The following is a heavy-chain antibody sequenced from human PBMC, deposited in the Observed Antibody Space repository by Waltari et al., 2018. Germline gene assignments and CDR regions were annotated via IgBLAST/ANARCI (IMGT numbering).Heavy chain of an antibody. D-gene: IGHD6-6*01. CDR2: IYYSGTT. J-gene: IGHJ4*02. V-gene: IGHV4-61*01. CDR3: ARQGVASRPIDS. CDR1: GGSVISGSYY. Sequence: QVQLQESGPGLVKPSETLSLTCTVSGGSVISGSYYWSWIRQPPGKGLEWIGYIYYSGTTNSNPSLTSRVTISVDPSKTQFSLRLNSVTAADTAVYFCARQGVASRPIDSWGQGTLVTVSS.